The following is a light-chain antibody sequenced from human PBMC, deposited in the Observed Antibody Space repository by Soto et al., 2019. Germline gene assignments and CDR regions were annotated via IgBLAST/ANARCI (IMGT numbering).Light chain of an antibody. CDR2: ATS. Sequence: EIVLTQSPGTLYLSPGERATLSCRASQSVSSSYLAWYQQKPGQAPRLLMYATSRRATGIPDRFSGSGSGTDFTLTISRLEPEDFAVYYCQRYGSSVTWTFGQGTKVDIK. CDR1: QSVSSSY. V-gene: IGKV3-20*01. J-gene: IGKJ1*01. CDR3: QRYGSSVTWT.